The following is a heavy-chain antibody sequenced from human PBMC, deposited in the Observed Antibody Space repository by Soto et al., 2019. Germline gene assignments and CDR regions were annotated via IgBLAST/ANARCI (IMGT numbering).Heavy chain of an antibody. D-gene: IGHD5-12*01. CDR2: INAGNGNT. Sequence: QVQLVQSGAEVKKPGASVKVPCKASGITFSTYAIHWVRQAPGQRLEWMGWINAGNGNTRYSQKFQGRVTLTRDTSASTAYMDLSSLRSEDTAIYYCARAISGYVTWGQGTLVTVSS. J-gene: IGHJ5*02. CDR1: GITFSTYA. CDR3: ARAISGYVT. V-gene: IGHV1-3*01.